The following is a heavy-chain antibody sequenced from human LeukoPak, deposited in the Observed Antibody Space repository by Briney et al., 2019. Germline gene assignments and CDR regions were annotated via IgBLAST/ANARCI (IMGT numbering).Heavy chain of an antibody. CDR3: ARHGAGYCSSTSCYTGGYYYYYGMDV. CDR2: IYYSGST. D-gene: IGHD2-2*02. J-gene: IGHJ6*02. Sequence: PSETLSLTCTVSGGSISSSSYYWGWIRQPPGKGLEWIGSIYYSGSTYCNPSLKSRVTISVDTSKNQFSLKLSSVTAADTAVYYCARHGAGYCSSTSCYTGGYYYYYGMDVWGQGTTVTVSS. V-gene: IGHV4-39*01. CDR1: GGSISSSSYY.